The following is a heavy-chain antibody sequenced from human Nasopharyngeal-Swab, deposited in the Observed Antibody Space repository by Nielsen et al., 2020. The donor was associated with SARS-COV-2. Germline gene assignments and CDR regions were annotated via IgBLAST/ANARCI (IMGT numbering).Heavy chain of an antibody. Sequence: GGVLRLSCAASGFTFSNYDMHWVRQATGKGLEWLSGINPAGVTYSPDSVKGRFTISRENAKNSLYLQMNSLIAEDTAVYFCARGTSTSPGIDYWGQGILVTVSS. D-gene: IGHD1-1*01. CDR1: GFTFSNYD. CDR2: INPAGVT. CDR3: ARGTSTSPGIDY. V-gene: IGHV3-13*01. J-gene: IGHJ4*02.